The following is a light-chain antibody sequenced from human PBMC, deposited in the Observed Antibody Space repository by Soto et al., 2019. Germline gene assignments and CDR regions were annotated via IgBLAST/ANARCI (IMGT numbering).Light chain of an antibody. Sequence: AIPMTQSPSSLSASTGDSVTITCRASQGISSYLAWYQQKPGKAPKRLIYAASTLQSGVPSRFSGSESGTDFTLTISCLQSEDFATYYCQQYYSYPGYTFGQGTKLEIK. CDR3: QQYYSYPGYT. CDR2: AAS. CDR1: QGISSY. J-gene: IGKJ2*01. V-gene: IGKV1-8*01.